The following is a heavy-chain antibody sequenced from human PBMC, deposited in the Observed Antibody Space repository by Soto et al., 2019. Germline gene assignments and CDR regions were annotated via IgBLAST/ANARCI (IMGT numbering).Heavy chain of an antibody. CDR3: ARAHDSSGYYSGIDY. CDR1: GGSFSGYY. J-gene: IGHJ4*02. D-gene: IGHD3-22*01. V-gene: IGHV4-34*01. CDR2: INHSGST. Sequence: SETLSLTCAVYGGSFSGYYWSWIRQPPGKGLEWIGEINHSGSTNYNPSLKSRVTISVDTSKNQFSLKLSSVTAADTAVYYCARAHDSSGYYSGIDYWGQGTLVTVSS.